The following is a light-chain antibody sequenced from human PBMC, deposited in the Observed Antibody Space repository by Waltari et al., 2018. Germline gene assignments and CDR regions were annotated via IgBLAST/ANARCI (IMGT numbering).Light chain of an antibody. J-gene: IGKJ1*01. Sequence: EIALTQSPGTLPLSSGERATLSCRAGQSVSRALAWYQQKPGQAPRLLIYAASTRATGVPDRFSGSGSGTDFSLTISRLDPEDFAVYYCQHYVNLPVTFGQGTKVEI. CDR3: QHYVNLPVT. V-gene: IGKV3-20*01. CDR2: AAS. CDR1: QSVSRA.